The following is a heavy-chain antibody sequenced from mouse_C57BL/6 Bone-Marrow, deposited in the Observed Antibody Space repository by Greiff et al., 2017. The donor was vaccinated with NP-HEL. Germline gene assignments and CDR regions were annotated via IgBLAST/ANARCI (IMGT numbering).Heavy chain of an antibody. CDR2: IDPSDSYT. J-gene: IGHJ2*01. D-gene: IGHD1-1*01. CDR3: ARSPYYYGSSSFDY. Sequence: QVQLQQPGAELVKPGASVKLSCKASGYTFTSYWMQWVKQRPGQGLEWIGEIDPSDSYTNYNQKFKGKATLTVDTSSCTAYMQLSSLTSEDSAVYYCARSPYYYGSSSFDYWGQGTTLTVSS. V-gene: IGHV1-50*01. CDR1: GYTFTSYW.